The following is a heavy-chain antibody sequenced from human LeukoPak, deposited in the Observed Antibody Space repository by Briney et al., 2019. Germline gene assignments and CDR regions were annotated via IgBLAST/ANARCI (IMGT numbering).Heavy chain of an antibody. Sequence: GGSLRLSCAASGFTFSSSGMSWVRQPPGKGREWVSAISGGGGSTYYAASVEGRFTISRDNSKNTWCLQMNSLRAEDTAVYYCAKQSNNHYYQEASDYWGQGTLVTASS. D-gene: IGHD1-26*01. CDR1: GFTFSSSG. J-gene: IGHJ4*02. V-gene: IGHV3-23*01. CDR2: ISGGGGST. CDR3: AKQSNNHYYQEASDY.